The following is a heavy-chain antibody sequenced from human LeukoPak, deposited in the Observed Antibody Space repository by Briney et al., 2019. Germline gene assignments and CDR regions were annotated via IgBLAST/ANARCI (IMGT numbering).Heavy chain of an antibody. D-gene: IGHD1-1*01. CDR3: ARAAPGTADAFDI. Sequence: PGGSLRLSCAASGSTFSDHYMDWVRQAPGKGLEWVGRTRNKANSYTTEYAASVKGRFTISRDDSKNSLYLQMNSLKTEDTAVYYCARAAPGTADAFDIWGQGTMVTVSS. CDR2: TRNKANSYTT. V-gene: IGHV3-72*01. CDR1: GSTFSDHY. J-gene: IGHJ3*02.